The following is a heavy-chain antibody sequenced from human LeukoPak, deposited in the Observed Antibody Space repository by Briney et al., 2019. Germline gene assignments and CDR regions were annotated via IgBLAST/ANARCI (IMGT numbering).Heavy chain of an antibody. CDR3: ARAPSVGATTLDY. J-gene: IGHJ4*02. CDR2: ISYDGSYK. Sequence: AGGSLRLSCVASGFTFSSYAMHWVRQAPGKGLEWVAVISYDGSYKYYADSVKGRFTISRDNSENTLYLQMNSLRVEDTAVYYCARAPSVGATTLDYWGQGTLVTASS. CDR1: GFTFSSYA. V-gene: IGHV3-30*04. D-gene: IGHD1-26*01.